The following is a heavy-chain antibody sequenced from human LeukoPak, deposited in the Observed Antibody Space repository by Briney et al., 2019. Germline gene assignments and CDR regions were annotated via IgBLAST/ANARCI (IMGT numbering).Heavy chain of an antibody. V-gene: IGHV1-69*01. J-gene: IGHJ4*02. CDR1: GGTFSSYA. CDR3: ARDPTSLDGYPYYFDY. CDR2: IIPIFGTA. D-gene: IGHD5-24*01. Sequence: SVKVSCKASGGTFSSYAISWVRQAPRQGLEWMGGIIPIFGTANYAQKFQGRVTITADESTSTAYMELSSLRSEDTAVYYCARDPTSLDGYPYYFDYWGQGTLVTVSS.